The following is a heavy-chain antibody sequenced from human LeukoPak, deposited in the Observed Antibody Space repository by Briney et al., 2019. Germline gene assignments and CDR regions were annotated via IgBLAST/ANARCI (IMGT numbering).Heavy chain of an antibody. Sequence: SVRVSCKASGGTFSSYAISWVRQAPGQGLEWMGRIIPIFGIANYAQKFQGRVTITADKSTSTAYMELSSLRSVDTAVYYCARRGHSGSYLGFDPWGQGTLVTVSS. V-gene: IGHV1-69*04. J-gene: IGHJ5*02. D-gene: IGHD1-26*01. CDR1: GGTFSSYA. CDR2: IIPIFGIA. CDR3: ARRGHSGSYLGFDP.